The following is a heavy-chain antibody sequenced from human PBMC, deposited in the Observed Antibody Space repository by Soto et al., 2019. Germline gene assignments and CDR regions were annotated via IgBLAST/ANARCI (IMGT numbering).Heavy chain of an antibody. CDR3: ACDYREY. Sequence: EVQLVESGGGLVQAGGSLRLSCAVSGFTFSDHHMDWVRQAPGKGLEWVGRSRNKADSYTPEYAASVKGRFTISRDDSKNSLYLQVDSLKTDDTAVYYCACDYREYWGQGTLVTVSS. CDR1: GFTFSDHH. V-gene: IGHV3-72*01. J-gene: IGHJ4*02. D-gene: IGHD4-17*01. CDR2: SRNKADSYTP.